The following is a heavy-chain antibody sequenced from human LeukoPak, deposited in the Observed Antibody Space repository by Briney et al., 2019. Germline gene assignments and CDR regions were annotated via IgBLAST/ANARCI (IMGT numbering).Heavy chain of an antibody. Sequence: SETLSLTCAVYGGSFSGYYWSWIRQPPGKGLEWIGSIYYSGSTYYNPSLKSRVTISVDTSKNQFSLKLSSVTAADTAVYYCARGPHSSSWYGFDPWGQGTLVTVSS. V-gene: IGHV4-34*01. J-gene: IGHJ5*02. CDR1: GGSFSGYY. CDR3: ARGPHSSSWYGFDP. D-gene: IGHD6-13*01. CDR2: IYYSGST.